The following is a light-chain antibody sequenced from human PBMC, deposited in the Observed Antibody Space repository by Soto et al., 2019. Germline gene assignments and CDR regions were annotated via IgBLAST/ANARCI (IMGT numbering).Light chain of an antibody. CDR2: STS. J-gene: IGKJ2*01. CDR1: QDVSSW. Sequence: DIQMTQSPSSVSASVGDRVTFTCRASQDVSSWLAWYQQKPGKAPRLLIYSTSGLQSGVPSRFSGSGSGTDYTLTISSLQPEDFATYFCQQGNSFPHTFGQGTRLEIK. V-gene: IGKV1-12*01. CDR3: QQGNSFPHT.